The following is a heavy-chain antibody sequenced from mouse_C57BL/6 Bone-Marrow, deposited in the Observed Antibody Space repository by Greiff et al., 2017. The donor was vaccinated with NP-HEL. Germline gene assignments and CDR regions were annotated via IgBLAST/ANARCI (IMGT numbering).Heavy chain of an antibody. CDR1: GFSLTSYG. CDR3: ARTELRRGKFAY. V-gene: IGHV2-2*01. J-gene: IGHJ3*01. Sequence: QVQLQQSGPGLVQPSQSLSITCTVSGFSLTSYGVHWVRQSPGKGLEWLGVIWSGGSTDYNAAFISRLSISKDNSKSQVFFKMNSLQADDTAIYYCARTELRRGKFAYWGQGTLVTVSA. D-gene: IGHD2-4*01. CDR2: IWSGGST.